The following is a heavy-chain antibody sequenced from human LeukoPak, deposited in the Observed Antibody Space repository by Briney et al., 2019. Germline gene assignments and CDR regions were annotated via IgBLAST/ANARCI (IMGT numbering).Heavy chain of an antibody. CDR1: GFTFSSYG. Sequence: QPGRSLRLSCAASGFTFSSYGMHWVRQAPGKGLEWVAVISYDGSNKYYADSVKGRFTISRDNPKNTLYLQMNSLRAEDTAVYYCGKPPPGKGGPTELEYWGQGTRVPV. CDR3: GKPPPGKGGPTELEY. J-gene: IGHJ4*02. CDR2: ISYDGSNK. V-gene: IGHV3-30*18. D-gene: IGHD1-7*01.